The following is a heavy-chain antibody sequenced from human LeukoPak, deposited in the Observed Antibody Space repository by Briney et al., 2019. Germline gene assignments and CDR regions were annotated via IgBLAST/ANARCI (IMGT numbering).Heavy chain of an antibody. J-gene: IGHJ4*02. D-gene: IGHD1-26*01. CDR2: IIPIFGTA. CDR3: ARDSDRYSGSSFDY. CDR1: GYTFTSYG. V-gene: IGHV1-69*05. Sequence: GASVKVSCKASGYTFTSYGISWVRQAPGQGLEWMGRIIPIFGTANYAQKFQGRVTITTDESTSTAYMELSSLRSEDTAVYYCARDSDRYSGSSFDYWGQGTLVTVSS.